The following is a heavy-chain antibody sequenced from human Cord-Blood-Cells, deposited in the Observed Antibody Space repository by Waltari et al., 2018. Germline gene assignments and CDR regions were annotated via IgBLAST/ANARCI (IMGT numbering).Heavy chain of an antibody. CDR2: IYYSGST. Sequence: QVQLQESGPGLVKPSQTLSLTCTVSGGSISIGDYYWSWIRQPPGKGLEWIGYIYYSGSTYYNPALKSRVTISVEASKNQCSLKLSSVTAADTAVYYCARGSPETGAVDYWGQGTLVTVSS. J-gene: IGHJ4*02. D-gene: IGHD7-27*01. CDR1: GGSISIGDYY. V-gene: IGHV4-30-4*01. CDR3: ARGSPETGAVDY.